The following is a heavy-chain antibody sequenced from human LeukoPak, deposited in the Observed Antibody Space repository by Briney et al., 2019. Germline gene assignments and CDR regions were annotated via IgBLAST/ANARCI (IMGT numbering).Heavy chain of an antibody. CDR1: GFTVSSKY. CDR3: ARGLGYFGSGSYYNDY. J-gene: IGHJ4*02. CDR2: IYSGGST. V-gene: IGHV3-53*01. D-gene: IGHD3-10*01. Sequence: GGSLRLSCAASGFTVSSKYMNWVRQASGKRLEWVSVIYSGGSTYYADSVKGRFAISRDNAKNSLYLQMNSLRDEDTAVYYCARGLGYFGSGSYYNDYWGQGTLVTVSS.